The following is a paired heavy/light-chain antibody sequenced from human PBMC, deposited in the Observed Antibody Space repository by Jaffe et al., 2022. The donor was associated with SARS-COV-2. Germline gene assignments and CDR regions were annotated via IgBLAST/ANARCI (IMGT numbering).Light chain of an antibody. J-gene: IGKJ2*01. CDR2: KAS. CDR1: QSISSW. CDR3: QQYNSYFL. V-gene: IGKV1-5*03. Sequence: DIQMTQSPSTLSASVGDRVTITCRASQSISSWLAWYQQKPGKAPKLLIYKASSLESGVPSRFSGSGSGTEFTLTISSLQPDDFATYYCQQYNSYFLFGQGTKLEIK.
Heavy chain of an antibody. Sequence: QITLKESGPTLVKPTQTLTLTCTFSGFSLSTSGVGVGWIRQPPGKALEWLALIYWDDDKRYSPSLKSRLTITKDTSKNQVVLTMTNMDPVDTATYYCAHTPVGVGYYYDSSGYLARRDRGGVFDYWGQGTLVTVSS. CDR3: AHTPVGVGYYYDSSGYLARRDRGGVFDY. D-gene: IGHD3-22*01. J-gene: IGHJ4*02. CDR2: IYWDDDK. CDR1: GFSLSTSGVG. V-gene: IGHV2-5*02.